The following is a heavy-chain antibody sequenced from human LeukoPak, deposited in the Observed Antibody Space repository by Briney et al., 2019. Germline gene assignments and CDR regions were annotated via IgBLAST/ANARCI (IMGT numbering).Heavy chain of an antibody. CDR1: GGSISNSY. CDR2: IDYTEST. D-gene: IGHD1-26*01. J-gene: IGHJ4*02. CDR3: AREAGPTQYSNNYIDH. Sequence: PSETLSLTFIVCGGSISNSYWSWIRQPPGKGLEWIGYIDYTESTTYNPSRKSRVTIPVDTSKNQFSLKLSSVTAADTAVYFCAREAGPTQYSNNYIDHWGQGTLVTVSS. V-gene: IGHV4-59*01.